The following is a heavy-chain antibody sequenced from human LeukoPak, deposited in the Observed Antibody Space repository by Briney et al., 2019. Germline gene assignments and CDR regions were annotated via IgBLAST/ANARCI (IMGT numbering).Heavy chain of an antibody. J-gene: IGHJ6*02. CDR3: ATDGGIAAAGTVYYYYYGTDV. V-gene: IGHV1-24*01. CDR1: GYTLTELS. Sequence: GASVKVSCKVSGYTLTELSMHWVRQAPGKGLEWMGGFDPEDGETIYAQKFQGRVTMTEDTSTDTAYMELSSLRSEDTAVYYCATDGGIAAAGTVYYYYYGTDVWGQGTTVTVSS. D-gene: IGHD6-13*01. CDR2: FDPEDGET.